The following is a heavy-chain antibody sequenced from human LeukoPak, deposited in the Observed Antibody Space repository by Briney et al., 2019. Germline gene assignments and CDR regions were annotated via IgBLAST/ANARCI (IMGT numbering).Heavy chain of an antibody. Sequence: PSETLSLTCAVYGGSFSGSSWSWIRQPPGKGLEWIGEVNYSGNTNYNPSLKSRVTISTDTSKNQFSLKLSSVTAADTAVYYCARNGGNSDFDYWGQGTLVTVSS. D-gene: IGHD4-23*01. J-gene: IGHJ4*02. V-gene: IGHV4-34*01. CDR1: GGSFSGSS. CDR2: VNYSGNT. CDR3: ARNGGNSDFDY.